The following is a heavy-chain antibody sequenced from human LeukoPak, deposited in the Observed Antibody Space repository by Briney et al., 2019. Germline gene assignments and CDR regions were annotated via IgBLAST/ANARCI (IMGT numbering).Heavy chain of an antibody. V-gene: IGHV4-4*02. D-gene: IGHD3/OR15-3a*01. J-gene: IGHJ4*02. Sequence: PSGTLSLTCVVSGGSISNTYWWTWVRQPPGKGLEWIGEIYHSGSTNYNPSLKSRLTISVDKSKNQFSLKLFSVTAADTAVYFCARSYWTGYHHLDFWGQGTLVTVSS. CDR2: IYHSGST. CDR1: GGSISNTYW. CDR3: ARSYWTGYHHLDF.